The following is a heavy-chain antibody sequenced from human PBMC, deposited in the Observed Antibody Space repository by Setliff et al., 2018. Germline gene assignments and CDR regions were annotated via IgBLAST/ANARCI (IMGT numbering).Heavy chain of an antibody. J-gene: IGHJ4*02. CDR1: GGTFISFG. CDR3: VRGPGPSVVVAIPFDH. Sequence: ASVKVSCKASGGTFISFGISWVRQAPGQGLEWMGGIIPNLGRVKYAQRFQDRATITADTSTTTAYLELASLRDDDTAVYYCVRGPGPSVVVAIPFDHWGQGSLVTVSS. V-gene: IGHV1-69*10. D-gene: IGHD5-12*01. CDR2: IIPNLGRV.